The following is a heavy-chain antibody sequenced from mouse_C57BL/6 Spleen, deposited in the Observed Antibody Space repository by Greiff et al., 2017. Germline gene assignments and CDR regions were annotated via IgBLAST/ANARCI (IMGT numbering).Heavy chain of an antibody. D-gene: IGHD1-1*01. Sequence: QVQLQQPGAELVRPGSSVKLSCKASGYTFTSYWMHWVKQRPIQGLEWIGNIDPSDSETHYNHKFKDKATLTVDKSSSTAYMQLSSLTSEDSAGYYCARSGTTVVAHFDYWGRGTTLTVSS. J-gene: IGHJ2*01. CDR1: GYTFTSYW. V-gene: IGHV1-52*01. CDR3: ARSGTTVVAHFDY. CDR2: IDPSDSET.